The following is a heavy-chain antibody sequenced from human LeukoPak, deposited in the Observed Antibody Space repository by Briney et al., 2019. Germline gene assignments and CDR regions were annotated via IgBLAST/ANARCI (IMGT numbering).Heavy chain of an antibody. J-gene: IGHJ4*02. CDR1: GGSISSYY. Sequence: PSETLSLTCTVSGGSISSYYSSWIRHPPGKGLEWIGYIYYSASTNYNPSLKSRVTISVDTSKNQFSLKLSSVTAADTAVYYCARFYSTTFDYWGQGTLVTVSS. D-gene: IGHD4-11*01. CDR2: IYYSAST. CDR3: ARFYSTTFDY. V-gene: IGHV4-59*01.